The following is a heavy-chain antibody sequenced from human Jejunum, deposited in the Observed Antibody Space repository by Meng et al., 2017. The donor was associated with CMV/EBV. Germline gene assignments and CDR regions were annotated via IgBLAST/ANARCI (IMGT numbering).Heavy chain of an antibody. CDR1: GGSISSGSYY. Sequence: QGQLKESGPGLVKPSQTLSLTCNVSGGSISSGSYYWSWIRQPAGKGLEWIGRIYSTGNTNYNPSLQSRITISRDTSKNQFSLRLSSVTAADTAVYYCARDGFDQTSHGWYPFEYWGQGALVTVSS. D-gene: IGHD6-19*01. J-gene: IGHJ4*02. V-gene: IGHV4-61*02. CDR2: IYSTGNT. CDR3: ARDGFDQTSHGWYPFEY.